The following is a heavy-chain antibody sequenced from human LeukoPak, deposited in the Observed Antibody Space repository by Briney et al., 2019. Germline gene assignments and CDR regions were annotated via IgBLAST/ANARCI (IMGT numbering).Heavy chain of an antibody. D-gene: IGHD1-26*01. J-gene: IGHJ2*01. CDR3: ARDRLVGAGWYFDL. CDR2: IYYSGST. V-gene: IGHV4-59*01. CDR1: GGSISSYY. Sequence: SESLSLTCTVSGGSISSYYWSWIRQPPGKGLEWIGYIYYSGSTNYNPSLKSRVTISVDTSKNQFSLKLSSVTAADTAVYYCARDRLVGAGWYFDLWGRGTLVTVSS.